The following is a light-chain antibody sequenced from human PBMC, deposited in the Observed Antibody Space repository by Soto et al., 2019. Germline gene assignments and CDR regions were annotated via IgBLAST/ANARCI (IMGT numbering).Light chain of an antibody. CDR1: SSDFGSHNL. V-gene: IGLV2-14*02. CDR3: SSYTSSSTLENV. Sequence: QSVLTQPASVSGSPGQSITISCTGTSSDFGSHNLVSWYQQYPGKAPKLMIYEASKRPSGVSDRFSGSKSGNTASLTISGLQAEDEADYYCSSYTSSSTLENVFGTGTKV. J-gene: IGLJ1*01. CDR2: EAS.